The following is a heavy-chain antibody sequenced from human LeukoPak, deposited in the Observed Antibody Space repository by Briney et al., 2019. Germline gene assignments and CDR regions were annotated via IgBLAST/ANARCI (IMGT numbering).Heavy chain of an antibody. CDR1: GGTFSSYA. D-gene: IGHD6-19*01. CDR2: IIPIFGTA. V-gene: IGHV1-69*13. Sequence: AASVEVSCKASGGTFSSYAISWVRQAPGQGLEWMGGIIPIFGTANYAQKFQGRVTITADESTSTAYMELSSLRSEDTAVYYCARAILIAVAGPGYFDYWGQGTLVTVSS. J-gene: IGHJ4*02. CDR3: ARAILIAVAGPGYFDY.